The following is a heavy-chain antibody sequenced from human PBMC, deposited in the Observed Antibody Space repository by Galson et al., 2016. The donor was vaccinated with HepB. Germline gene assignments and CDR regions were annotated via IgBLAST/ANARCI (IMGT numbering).Heavy chain of an antibody. CDR2: INTDNPKT. Sequence: SVKVSCKASSYTLGDYGISWVRQAPGQGLEWMGWINTDNPKTNYAQKPQGRVTMTTDTATNTAYMDLGSLRSDDTAVYFCAREFFQEGTDFYYLDYWGQGTLVTVSS. D-gene: IGHD3/OR15-3a*01. CDR1: SYTLGDYG. J-gene: IGHJ4*02. CDR3: AREFFQEGTDFYYLDY. V-gene: IGHV1-18*01.